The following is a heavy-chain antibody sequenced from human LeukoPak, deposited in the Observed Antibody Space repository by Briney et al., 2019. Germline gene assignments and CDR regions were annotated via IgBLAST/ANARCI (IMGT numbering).Heavy chain of an antibody. CDR2: ISPNNGNT. Sequence: GASVKVSCKTSGYTFTSYGINWVRQAPGQGLEWMGWISPNNGNTNYARKLQGRLTMTTDTSTSTAYMELRSLRSDDTAVYYCAKAIYSSYDAFDVWGQGTMVTVSS. CDR3: AKAIYSSYDAFDV. D-gene: IGHD4-11*01. CDR1: GYTFTSYG. J-gene: IGHJ3*01. V-gene: IGHV1-18*01.